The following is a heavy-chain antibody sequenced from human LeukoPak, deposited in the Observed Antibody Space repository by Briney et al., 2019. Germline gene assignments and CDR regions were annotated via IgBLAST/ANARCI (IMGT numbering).Heavy chain of an antibody. V-gene: IGHV1-69*02. D-gene: IGHD3-16*01. CDR1: GGTFSSYT. J-gene: IGHJ4*02. CDR2: IIPILGIA. CDR3: ARGGVGPNRFDY. Sequence: SVKVSCKASGGTFSSYTISWVRQAPGQGLEWMGRIIPILGIANYAQKFQGRVTITADKSTCTAYIELSSLRSEDTAVYYCARGGVGPNRFDYWGQGTLVTVSS.